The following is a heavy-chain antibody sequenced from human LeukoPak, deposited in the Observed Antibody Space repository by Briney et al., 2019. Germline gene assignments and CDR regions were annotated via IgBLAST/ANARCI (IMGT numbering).Heavy chain of an antibody. CDR2: IKQDGSEK. CDR1: GFTFSSYW. Sequence: GGSLRLSCAASGFTFSSYWMSWVRQAPGKGLEWVANIKQDGSEKYYVDSVKGRFTISRDNAKNSLYLQMNSLRAEDTAVYYCARDGEQWLVDLFDYWGQGTLVTVSS. CDR3: ARDGEQWLVDLFDY. V-gene: IGHV3-7*01. J-gene: IGHJ4*02. D-gene: IGHD6-19*01.